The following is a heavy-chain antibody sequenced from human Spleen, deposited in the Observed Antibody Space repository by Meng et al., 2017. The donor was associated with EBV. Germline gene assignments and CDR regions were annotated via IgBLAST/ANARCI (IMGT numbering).Heavy chain of an antibody. J-gene: IGHJ4*02. CDR3: ARVRISRYFDLGY. Sequence: QVPLVQSGSELKKPGASVKVSCKTSGYTFTNYAMNWVRQAPGQRLEWMGWINTNTGNPTYAPAFSGRFVFSLDTSVSTAYLQISSLRAEDTAVYYCARVRISRYFDLGYWGQGTLVTVSS. CDR1: GYTFTNYA. D-gene: IGHD3-9*01. V-gene: IGHV7-4-1*02. CDR2: INTNTGNP.